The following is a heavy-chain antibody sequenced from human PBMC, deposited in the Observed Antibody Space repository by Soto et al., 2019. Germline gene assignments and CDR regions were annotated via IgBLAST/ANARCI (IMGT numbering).Heavy chain of an antibody. V-gene: IGHV3-11*06. CDR3: ARSNYDFSLLGYYYYGMDV. J-gene: IGHJ6*02. CDR1: GFTFSDYY. CDR2: ISSSSSYT. Sequence: PGGSLRLSCAASGFTFSDYYMSWIRQAPGKGLEWVSYISSSSSYTNYADSVKGRFTISRDNAKNSLYLQMNSLRAEDTAVYYCARSNYDFSLLGYYYYGMDVWGQGTTVTVSS. D-gene: IGHD3-3*01.